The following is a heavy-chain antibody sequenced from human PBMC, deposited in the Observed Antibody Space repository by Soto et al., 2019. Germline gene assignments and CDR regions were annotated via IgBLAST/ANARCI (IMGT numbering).Heavy chain of an antibody. J-gene: IGHJ4*02. V-gene: IGHV4-4*02. D-gene: IGHD3-10*01. CDR2: IYHSGNT. CDR1: GASIITDNW. CDR3: ARASASSKLRGVVIN. Sequence: QVQLQESGPGLVKPSGTLSLTCALSGASIITDNWWSWVRQPPGKEMEWIGEIYHSGNTNFNPSVKSRVTISVATSKNQFSLTVSSVTAADTAIYYCARASASSKLRGVVINWGQGTLVTVSS.